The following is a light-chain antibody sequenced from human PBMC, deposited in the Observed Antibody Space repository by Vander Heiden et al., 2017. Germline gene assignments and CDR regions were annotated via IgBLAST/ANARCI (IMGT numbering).Light chain of an antibody. CDR3: QQSDSPPT. V-gene: IGKV1-39*01. CDR2: AAS. J-gene: IGKJ2*01. CDR1: QNISSH. Sequence: DIPMTPSPSSLSASVGNRFTITCRANQNISSHLNWYPHKPGKAPKLLFHAASSLQRGVPTMCSGSGSRTDFMLIISSLPPEDFATYYCQQSDSPPTFGEGTKVEIK.